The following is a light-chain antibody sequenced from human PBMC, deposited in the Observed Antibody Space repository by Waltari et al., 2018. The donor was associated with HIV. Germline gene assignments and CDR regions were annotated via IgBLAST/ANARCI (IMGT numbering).Light chain of an antibody. CDR3: QSHDSSLSGYV. CDR2: GNS. J-gene: IGLJ1*01. CDR1: SSNIGAGYH. V-gene: IGLV1-40*01. Sequence: QSVLTQPPSVSGAPGQRVTISCTGRSSNIGAGYHVHWYQQLPGTAPKLLIYGNSNRPTGVPDRFSGSKSGPSASLAITRLQAEDEADYYCQSHDSSLSGYVFGTGTKVTVL.